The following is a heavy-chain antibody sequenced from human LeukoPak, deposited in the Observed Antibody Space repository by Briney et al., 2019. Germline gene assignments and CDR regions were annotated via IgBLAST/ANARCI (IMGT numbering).Heavy chain of an antibody. J-gene: IGHJ4*02. Sequence: GGSLRLSCAASGFTFSSYSMNWVRQAPGKGLEWVSSISSSSSYIYYADSVKGRFTISRDNAKNSLYLQMNSLRAEDTAVYYCARSVSLYYFDSSGFNFDYWGQGTLVTVSS. V-gene: IGHV3-21*01. CDR1: GFTFSSYS. CDR3: ARSVSLYYFDSSGFNFDY. D-gene: IGHD3-22*01. CDR2: ISSSSSYI.